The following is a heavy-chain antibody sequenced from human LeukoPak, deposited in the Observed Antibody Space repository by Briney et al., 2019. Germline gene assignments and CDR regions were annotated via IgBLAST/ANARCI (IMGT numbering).Heavy chain of an antibody. Sequence: GGSPRLSCAASGFTFSSYAMSWVRQAPGKGLEWVSAISGSGGSTYYADSVKGRFTISRDNSKNTLYLQMNSLRAEDTAVYYCAKAEGITGTTEGPYFDYWGQGTLVTVSS. V-gene: IGHV3-23*01. CDR3: AKAEGITGTTEGPYFDY. J-gene: IGHJ4*02. D-gene: IGHD1-7*01. CDR2: ISGSGGST. CDR1: GFTFSSYA.